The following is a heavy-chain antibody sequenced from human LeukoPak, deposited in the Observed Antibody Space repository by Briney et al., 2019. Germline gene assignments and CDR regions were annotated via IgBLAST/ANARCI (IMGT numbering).Heavy chain of an antibody. Sequence: PSETLSLTCTVSGYSISSGYYWGWIRQPPGKGLEWIGSIYHSGSTYYNPSLKSRVTISVDTSKNQFSLKLSSVTAADAAVYYCARSPIRDYVWGSYRSGFDPWGQGTLVTVSS. V-gene: IGHV4-38-2*02. CDR1: GYSISSGYY. D-gene: IGHD3-16*02. J-gene: IGHJ5*02. CDR3: ARSPIRDYVWGSYRSGFDP. CDR2: IYHSGST.